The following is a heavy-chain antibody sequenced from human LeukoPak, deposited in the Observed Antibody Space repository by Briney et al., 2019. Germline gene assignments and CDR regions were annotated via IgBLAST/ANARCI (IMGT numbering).Heavy chain of an antibody. CDR2: ISYDGSNK. V-gene: IGHV3-30*18. D-gene: IGHD3-22*01. CDR1: GFTFSSYG. Sequence: GGSLRLSCAASGFTFSSYGMHWVRQAPGKGLEWVAVISYDGSNKYYADSVKGRFTISRDNSKNTLYLQMNSLRAEDTAVYYCAKGNYYDSSAYSYFDYWGQGTLVTVSS. J-gene: IGHJ4*02. CDR3: AKGNYYDSSAYSYFDY.